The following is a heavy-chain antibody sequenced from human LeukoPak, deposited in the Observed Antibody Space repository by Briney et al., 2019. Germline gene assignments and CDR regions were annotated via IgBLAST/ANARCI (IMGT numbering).Heavy chain of an antibody. D-gene: IGHD3-3*01. Sequence: GASVKVSCKASGYTFTGYYMHWVRQAPGQGLEWMGWINPNSGGTNYAQKFQGRVTMTRDTSISTAYMELSRLRSDDTAVYYCASIYDFWSGYSPYWGQGTLVTVSS. CDR3: ASIYDFWSGYSPY. CDR2: INPNSGGT. J-gene: IGHJ4*02. CDR1: GYTFTGYY. V-gene: IGHV1-2*02.